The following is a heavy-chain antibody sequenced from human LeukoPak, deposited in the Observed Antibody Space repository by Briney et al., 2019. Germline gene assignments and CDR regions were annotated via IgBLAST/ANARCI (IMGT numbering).Heavy chain of an antibody. CDR1: GFNFGDDF. J-gene: IGHJ6*03. CDR3: ARGRTGHQSYYYYYMDV. Sequence: PGGSPRLSCAASGFNFGDDFMTWIRQAPGKGLEWISFISHSGMTISYAESVRGRFTISRDNAKNSLFLQMTNLGAEDTALYYCARGRTGHQSYYYYYMDVWGKGTPVIVSS. CDR2: ISHSGMTI. D-gene: IGHD3/OR15-3a*01. V-gene: IGHV3-11*01.